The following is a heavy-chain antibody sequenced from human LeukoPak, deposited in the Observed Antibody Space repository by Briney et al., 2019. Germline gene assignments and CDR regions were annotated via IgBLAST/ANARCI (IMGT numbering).Heavy chain of an antibody. J-gene: IGHJ3*02. CDR1: GFTFSSYG. D-gene: IGHD2-2*01. CDR3: ARSSVGDIVVVPAAGDAFDI. V-gene: IGHV3-30*02. CDR2: IRYDGSNK. Sequence: GALRLSCAASGFTFSSYGMHWVRQAPGKGLEWVAFIRYDGSNKYYADSVKGRFTISRDNSKNTLYLQMNSLRAEDTAVYYCARSSVGDIVVVPAAGDAFDIWGQGTMVTVSS.